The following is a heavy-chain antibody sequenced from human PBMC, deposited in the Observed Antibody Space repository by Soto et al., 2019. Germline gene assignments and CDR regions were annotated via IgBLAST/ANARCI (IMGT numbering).Heavy chain of an antibody. D-gene: IGHD2-15*01. CDR3: ARDRVDIVVVVAAHLEFAFDI. CDR2: INPNSGGT. V-gene: IGHV1-2*04. Sequence: ASVKVSCKASGYTFTCYYMHWVIQAPGQGLEWMGWINPNSGGTNYAQKFQGWVTMTRDTLYLQMNSLRAEDTAVYYCARDRVDIVVVVAAHLEFAFDIWGQGTMVTVS. J-gene: IGHJ3*02. CDR1: GYTFTCYY.